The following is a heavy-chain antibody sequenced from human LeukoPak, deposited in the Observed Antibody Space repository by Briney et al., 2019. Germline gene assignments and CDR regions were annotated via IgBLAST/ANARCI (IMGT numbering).Heavy chain of an antibody. Sequence: SGTLSLTCDVSGGSISRTNWWSWLRQSPGEGLEWIGEISLSGRTNYNPSLQSRVTISLDESKNQLSLDLASVTAADTAVYYCSRESGAFSPFGYWGQGTLVTVHS. CDR3: SRESGAFSPFGY. J-gene: IGHJ4*02. D-gene: IGHD1-26*01. CDR2: ISLSGRT. CDR1: GGSISRTNW. V-gene: IGHV4-4*02.